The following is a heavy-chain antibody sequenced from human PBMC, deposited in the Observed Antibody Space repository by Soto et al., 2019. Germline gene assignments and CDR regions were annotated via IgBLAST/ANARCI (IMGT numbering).Heavy chain of an antibody. CDR1: GFTFSSYG. CDR3: AKVVLSDYYYYGIDV. V-gene: IGHV3-30*18. CDR2: ISYDGRNK. J-gene: IGHJ6*02. D-gene: IGHD2-8*02. Sequence: VQLVESGGGVVQPGRSLRLSCAASGFTFSSYGMHWVRQAPGKGLEWVAVISYDGRNKYYADSVKGRFTISRDNSKNPLYLQMNSLRAEDTAVYYCAKVVLSDYYYYGIDVWGQGTTVTVSS.